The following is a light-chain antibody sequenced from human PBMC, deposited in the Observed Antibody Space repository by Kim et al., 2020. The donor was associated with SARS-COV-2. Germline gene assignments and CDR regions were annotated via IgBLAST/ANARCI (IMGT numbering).Light chain of an antibody. J-gene: IGLJ2*01. V-gene: IGLV3-21*04. Sequence: APGKTAMIPCGGNNPGDYRVHWDQQKAGQAPLLVIYYDTDRPSGIPARFSGSTSGNTVTLTISSVEVGDEADYYCQVWHSGGDRVVFGGGTKLTVL. CDR1: NPGDYR. CDR3: QVWHSGGDRVV. CDR2: YDT.